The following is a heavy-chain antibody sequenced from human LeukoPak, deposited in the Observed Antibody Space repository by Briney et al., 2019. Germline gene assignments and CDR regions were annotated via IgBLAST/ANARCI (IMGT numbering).Heavy chain of an antibody. D-gene: IGHD1-26*01. Sequence: SETLSLTCTVSGGSISSGSYYWSWIRQPAGKGLEWIGRIYTSGSTNYNPSLKSRVTISVDTSKNQFSLKLSSVTAADTAVYYCARGLGSFLWEPRAYYFDYWGQGTLVTVSS. CDR2: IYTSGST. CDR1: GGSISSGSYY. V-gene: IGHV4-61*02. CDR3: ARGLGSFLWEPRAYYFDY. J-gene: IGHJ4*02.